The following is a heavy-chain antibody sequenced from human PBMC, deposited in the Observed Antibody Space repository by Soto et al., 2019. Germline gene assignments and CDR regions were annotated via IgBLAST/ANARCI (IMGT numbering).Heavy chain of an antibody. CDR2: IIPIFGTA. V-gene: IGHV1-69*13. J-gene: IGHJ6*02. D-gene: IGHD6-6*01. CDR3: ARDRPSIAARYYYYGMDV. Sequence: SGKVSCKASGGTFSSYAISWVRQAPGQGLEWMGGIIPIFGTANYAQKFQGRVTITADESTSTAYMELSSLRSEDTAVYYCARDRPSIAARYYYYGMDVWGQGTTVTVSS. CDR1: GGTFSSYA.